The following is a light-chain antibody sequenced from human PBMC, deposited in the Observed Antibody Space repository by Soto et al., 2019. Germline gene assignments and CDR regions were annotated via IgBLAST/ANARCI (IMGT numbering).Light chain of an antibody. CDR3: QHFGRSSIT. V-gene: IGKV3-20*01. J-gene: IGKJ5*01. Sequence: EVVMTQSPATVSVSPGERATLSCRASQTISSLSLAWYQQKPGQAPRLLIFGASRRATGIPDRFSGSGSGTDFTLTISRLEPEDFAEYYCQHFGRSSITFGQGTRLESK. CDR2: GAS. CDR1: QTISSLS.